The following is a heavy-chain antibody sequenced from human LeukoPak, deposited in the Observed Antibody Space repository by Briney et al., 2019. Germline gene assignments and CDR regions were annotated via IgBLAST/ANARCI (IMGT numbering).Heavy chain of an antibody. CDR3: ARDAGEVHGDEL. CDR1: GFTVSSNY. Sequence: GGSLRLSCAASGFTVSSNYMNWVRQAPGKGLEWVSSISSSSSYIYYADSVKGRFTISRDNAKNSLYLQMNSLRAEDTAVYYCARDAGEVHGDELWGQGTLVTVSS. J-gene: IGHJ4*02. V-gene: IGHV3-21*01. CDR2: ISSSSSYI. D-gene: IGHD4-17*01.